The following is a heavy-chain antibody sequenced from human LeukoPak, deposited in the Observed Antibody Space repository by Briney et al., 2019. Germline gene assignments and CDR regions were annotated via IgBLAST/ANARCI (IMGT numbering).Heavy chain of an antibody. J-gene: IGHJ4*02. CDR1: GYTFTGYY. Sequence: GASVKVSCKASGYTFTGYYMHWVRQAPGQGLEWMGWINPNSGGTNYAQKFQGWVTVTRDTSISTAYMELSRLRSDDTAVYYCARRRGEGIFDYWGQGTLVTVSS. D-gene: IGHD3-16*01. CDR2: INPNSGGT. V-gene: IGHV1-2*04. CDR3: ARRRGEGIFDY.